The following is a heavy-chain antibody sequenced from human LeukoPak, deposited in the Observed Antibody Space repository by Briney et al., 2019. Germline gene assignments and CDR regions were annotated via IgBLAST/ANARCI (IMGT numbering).Heavy chain of an antibody. Sequence: SETLSLTCAVYGGSFSGYYWSWIRQPPGKGLEWIGEINHSGSTNYNPSLKSRVTISVDTSKNQFSLKLSSVTAADTAVYYCARRRWVSGSYDWGQGTLVTVSS. V-gene: IGHV4-34*01. J-gene: IGHJ4*02. D-gene: IGHD1-26*01. CDR1: GGSFSGYY. CDR3: ARRRWVSGSYD. CDR2: INHSGST.